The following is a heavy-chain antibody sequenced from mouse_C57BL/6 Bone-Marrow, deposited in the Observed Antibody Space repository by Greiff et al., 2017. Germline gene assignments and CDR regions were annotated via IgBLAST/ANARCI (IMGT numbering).Heavy chain of an antibody. CDR2: IDPSDSYT. D-gene: IGHD3-3*01. J-gene: IGHJ1*03. Sequence: HVQLQQPGAELVMPGASVKLSCKASGYTFTSYWMHWVKQRPGQGLEWIGEIDPSDSYTNYNQKFKGKSTLTVDKSSSTAYMQLSSLTSEDSAVYYCAREKGLSPGYFDVWGTGTTVTVSS. V-gene: IGHV1-69*01. CDR1: GYTFTSYW. CDR3: AREKGLSPGYFDV.